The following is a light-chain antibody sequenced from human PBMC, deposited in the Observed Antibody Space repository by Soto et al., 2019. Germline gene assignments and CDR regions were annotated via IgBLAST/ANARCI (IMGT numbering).Light chain of an antibody. J-gene: IGLJ1*01. Sequence: QSALTQPASVSGSPGQSITISCTGTSSDVGSYNLVSWYQQHPGKAPKLMIYEVSKRPSGVSNRFSGSKSGNTASLTISGLQAEDEADYYCCSYAGSSILVFGTGTKVTV. CDR2: EVS. CDR1: SSDVGSYNL. V-gene: IGLV2-23*02. CDR3: CSYAGSSILV.